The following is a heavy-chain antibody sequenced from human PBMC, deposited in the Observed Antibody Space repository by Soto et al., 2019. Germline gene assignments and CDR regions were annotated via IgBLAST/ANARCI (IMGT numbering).Heavy chain of an antibody. D-gene: IGHD4-17*01. CDR3: AREKRPDYGDYGVLFDP. CDR2: ISGSGGST. Sequence: GGSLRLSCAASGFTFSSYAMSWVRQAPGKGLEWVSAISGSGGSTYYADSVKGRFTISRDNSKNTLYLQMNSLRAEDTAVYYCAREKRPDYGDYGVLFDPWGQGTLVTVSS. CDR1: GFTFSSYA. V-gene: IGHV3-23*01. J-gene: IGHJ5*02.